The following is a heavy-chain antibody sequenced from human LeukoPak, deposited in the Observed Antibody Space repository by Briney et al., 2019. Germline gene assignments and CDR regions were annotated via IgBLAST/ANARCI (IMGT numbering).Heavy chain of an antibody. Sequence: LPGGSLRLSCAASGFTFSSYGIHWLRQAPGKGLEGVAFIQKDGNNKFYADSVKGRFTISRDNSKNTLYLQMNSLRAEDTAVYYCAKDGEDIVVVPAADPGSYYYYGMDVWGQGTTVTVSS. CDR2: IQKDGNNK. J-gene: IGHJ6*02. CDR1: GFTFSSYG. CDR3: AKDGEDIVVVPAADPGSYYYYGMDV. D-gene: IGHD2-2*01. V-gene: IGHV3-30*02.